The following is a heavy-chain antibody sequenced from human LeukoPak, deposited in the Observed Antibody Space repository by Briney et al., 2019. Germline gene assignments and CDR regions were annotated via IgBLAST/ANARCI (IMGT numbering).Heavy chain of an antibody. CDR1: GFTFSNHW. V-gene: IGHV3-7*01. CDR2: IDEDGDVK. J-gene: IGHJ4*02. D-gene: IGHD5-12*01. Sequence: GGSLRLSCAASGFTFSNHWMAWVHQTPGKGPEWVANIDEDGDVKSYAESVKGRFTVSRDNGRASVDLQMNSLRAEDTAIYYCARHVPRGRSDFDCWGQGVLVTVS. CDR3: ARHVPRGRSDFDC.